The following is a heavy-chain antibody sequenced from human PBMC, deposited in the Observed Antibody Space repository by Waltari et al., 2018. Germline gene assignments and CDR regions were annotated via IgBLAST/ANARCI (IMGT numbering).Heavy chain of an antibody. V-gene: IGHV4-34*01. CDR3: ARGSILWFGEPDGYFQH. CDR1: GGSFSGYY. Sequence: QVQLQQWGAGLLKPSETLSLTCAVYGGSFSGYYWSWIRQPPGKGLEWIGEINHSGSTNYNPSLKSRVTISVETSKNQFSLKLSSVTAADTAVYYCARGSILWFGEPDGYFQHWGQGTLVTVSS. CDR2: INHSGST. J-gene: IGHJ1*01. D-gene: IGHD3-10*01.